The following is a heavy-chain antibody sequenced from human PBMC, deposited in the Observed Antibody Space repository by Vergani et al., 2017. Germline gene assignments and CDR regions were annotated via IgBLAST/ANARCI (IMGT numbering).Heavy chain of an antibody. CDR1: GFTFSSYA. Sequence: EVQLLESGGGLVQPGGSLRLSCAASGFTFSSYAMSWVRQAPGKGLEWVSAISGSGGSTYYADSVKGRFTISRDNSKNTLYLQMNSLRAEDTAVYYCARDRRYYDFWSGYQEDKFDYWGQGTLVTVSS. J-gene: IGHJ4*02. CDR3: ARDRRYYDFWSGYQEDKFDY. D-gene: IGHD3-3*01. V-gene: IGHV3-23*01. CDR2: ISGSGGST.